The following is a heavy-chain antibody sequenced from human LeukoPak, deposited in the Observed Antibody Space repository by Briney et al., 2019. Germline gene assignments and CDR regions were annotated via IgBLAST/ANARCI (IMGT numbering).Heavy chain of an antibody. CDR1: GFTFSSYS. J-gene: IGHJ6*02. D-gene: IGHD4-23*01. CDR2: ISSDSRYI. V-gene: IGHV3-21*01. Sequence: GGSLRLSCAASGFTFSSYSMNWVRQAPGKGLEWVSSISSDSRYIYYADSLKGRFTISRDNAKNSLYLQMNSLRAEDTAVYYCATDYAGNSLWYYYGLGVWGQGTTATVSS. CDR3: ATDYAGNSLWYYYGLGV.